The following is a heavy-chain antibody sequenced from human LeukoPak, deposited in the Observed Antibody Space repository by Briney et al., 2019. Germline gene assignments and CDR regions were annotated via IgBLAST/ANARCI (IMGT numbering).Heavy chain of an antibody. CDR2: IYYSGST. CDR1: GGSISSYY. V-gene: IGHV4-59*12. Sequence: PSETLSLTCTVSGGSISSYYWSWIRQPPGKGLEWIGYIYYSGSTNYNPSLKSRVTISADTSKNQFSLKLSSVTAADTAVYYCAREGITMVRGVINWFDPWGQGTLVTVSS. J-gene: IGHJ5*02. D-gene: IGHD3-10*01. CDR3: AREGITMVRGVINWFDP.